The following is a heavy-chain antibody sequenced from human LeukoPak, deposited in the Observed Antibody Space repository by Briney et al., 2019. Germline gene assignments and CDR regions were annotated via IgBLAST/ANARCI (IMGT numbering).Heavy chain of an antibody. Sequence: PGGSLRLSCAASGFTFNTYEMNWVRQAPGKGLEWVSYISSGGSSIYYADSVRGRFTISRDNAKNSLYLRMNSLRDEDTAVYYCASRGDLLTGYYYFDCWGQGTLVTVSS. CDR2: ISSGGSSI. CDR1: GFTFNTYE. D-gene: IGHD3-9*01. CDR3: ASRGDLLTGYYYFDC. J-gene: IGHJ4*02. V-gene: IGHV3-48*03.